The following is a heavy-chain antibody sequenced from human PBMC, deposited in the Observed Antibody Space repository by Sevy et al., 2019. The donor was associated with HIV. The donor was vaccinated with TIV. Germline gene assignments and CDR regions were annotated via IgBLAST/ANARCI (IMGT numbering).Heavy chain of an antibody. CDR2: VTPNSGAT. CDR3: AGQSLGWYNWFDP. Sequence: ASVKVSCKASGYNFYIHWVRQAPGQGLEWMGRVTPNSGATTYAQRFQGRVDMTMDTSISTAYMELSGLKSDDTAIYYCAGQSLGWYNWFDPWGQGTLVTVSS. J-gene: IGHJ5*02. V-gene: IGHV1-2*06. D-gene: IGHD6-19*01. CDR1: GYNFY.